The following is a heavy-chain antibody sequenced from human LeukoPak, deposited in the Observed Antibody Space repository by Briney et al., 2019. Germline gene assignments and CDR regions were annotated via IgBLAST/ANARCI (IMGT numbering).Heavy chain of an antibody. CDR1: GFTFSSYA. Sequence: GGSLRLSCAASGFTFSSYATSWVRQAPGKGLEWVSAISGSGGSTYYADSVKGRFTISRDNSKNTLYLQMNSLRAEDTAVYYCAKDLNYYDSSGYYVGNYWGQGTLVTVSS. CDR2: ISGSGGST. D-gene: IGHD3-22*01. V-gene: IGHV3-23*01. CDR3: AKDLNYYDSSGYYVGNY. J-gene: IGHJ4*02.